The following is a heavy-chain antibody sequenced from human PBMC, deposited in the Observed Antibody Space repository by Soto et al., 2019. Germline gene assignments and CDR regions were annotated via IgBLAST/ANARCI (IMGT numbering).Heavy chain of an antibody. J-gene: IGHJ4*02. CDR2: IYYSGST. D-gene: IGHD3-22*01. CDR1: GGSISSYY. V-gene: IGHV4-59*08. Sequence: SETLSLTCTVSGGSISSYYWSWIRQPPGKGLEWIGYIYYSGSTNYNPSLKSRVTISVDTSKNQFSLKLSSVTAADTAVYYCARRNYYYDSSGYNDFWGQGTLVTVSS. CDR3: ARRNYYYDSSGYNDF.